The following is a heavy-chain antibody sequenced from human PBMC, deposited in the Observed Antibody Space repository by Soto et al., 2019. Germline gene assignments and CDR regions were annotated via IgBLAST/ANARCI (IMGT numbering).Heavy chain of an antibody. J-gene: IGHJ4*02. CDR3: ATAYCSSTSCYFDY. CDR2: FDPEDGET. Sequence: GASVKVSCKVSGYTLTELSMHWVRQAPGKGLEWMGGFDPEDGETIYAQKFQGRVTMTEDTSTDTAYMELSSLRSEDTAVYYCATAYCSSTSCYFDYWGQGTLVTVSS. D-gene: IGHD2-2*01. V-gene: IGHV1-24*01. CDR1: GYTLTELS.